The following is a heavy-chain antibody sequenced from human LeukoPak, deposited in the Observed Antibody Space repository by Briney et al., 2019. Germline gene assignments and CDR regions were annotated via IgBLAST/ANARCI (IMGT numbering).Heavy chain of an antibody. V-gene: IGHV4-34*01. CDR1: GGSFSGYY. CDR3: ARVQDDSLH. Sequence: SETLSLTCAVYGGSFSGYYWTWVRQPPGKGLEWIGEISHSGSTNYNPSPKSRVTISVDTSKNQFSLKLSSVTAADTAVYYCARVQDDSLHWSRGTLVTVSS. D-gene: IGHD3-3*01. J-gene: IGHJ4*02. CDR2: ISHSGST.